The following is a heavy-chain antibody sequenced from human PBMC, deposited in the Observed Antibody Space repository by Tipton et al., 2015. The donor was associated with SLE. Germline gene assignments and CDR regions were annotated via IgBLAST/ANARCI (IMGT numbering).Heavy chain of an antibody. V-gene: IGHV4-4*02. D-gene: IGHD1-26*01. Sequence: TLSLTCAVSGGSISSSNWWSWVRQPPGKGLEWIGEIYHSGSTNYNPSLKSRVTISVDTSKNQFSLKLSSVTAADTAVYYCESGAVGATSAFDIWGQGTMVTVSS. CDR3: ESGAVGATSAFDI. J-gene: IGHJ3*02. CDR1: GGSISSSNW. CDR2: IYHSGST.